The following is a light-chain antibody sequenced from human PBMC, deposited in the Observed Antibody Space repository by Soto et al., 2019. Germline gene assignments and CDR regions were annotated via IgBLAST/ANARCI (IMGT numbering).Light chain of an antibody. CDR2: QDG. Sequence: SYELTQPPSVSVSPGQTASITCSGDKLGDKYACWYQQKPGQSPVLVIYQDGKRPSGIPERFSGSSSGNTATLTISGTQAMDEADYYCQAWDSSTDVVFGGGTKLTVL. CDR1: KLGDKY. V-gene: IGLV3-1*01. CDR3: QAWDSSTDVV. J-gene: IGLJ2*01.